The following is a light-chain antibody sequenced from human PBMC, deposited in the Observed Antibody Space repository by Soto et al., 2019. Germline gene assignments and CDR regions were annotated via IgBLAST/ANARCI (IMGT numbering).Light chain of an antibody. CDR3: QQRGT. Sequence: DIVMTQSPLSLPVTPGEPASISCRSSQSLLHSNGYNYLDWYLQKPGQSPQLLIYLGSNRASGVPDRFSGSGSGTDFTLTISSLEPEDFAVYYCQQRGTFGGGTKVDIK. CDR1: QSLLHSNGYNY. V-gene: IGKV2-28*01. J-gene: IGKJ4*01. CDR2: LGS.